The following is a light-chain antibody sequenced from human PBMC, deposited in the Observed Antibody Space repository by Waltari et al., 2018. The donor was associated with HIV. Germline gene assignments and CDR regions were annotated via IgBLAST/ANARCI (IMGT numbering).Light chain of an antibody. CDR1: SPTIGTHP. J-gene: IGLJ2*01. CDR2: NDN. CDR3: QSYDSSLSGSV. V-gene: IGLV1-40*01. Sequence: QSVLTQPPSVSGAPGPRVTLSCPGRSPTIGTHPVPWYQQVPGRAPKLLIYNDNNRPSGVPDRFSGSKSGTSASLAITGLQAEDETDYYCQSYDSSLSGSVFGGGTKLTVL.